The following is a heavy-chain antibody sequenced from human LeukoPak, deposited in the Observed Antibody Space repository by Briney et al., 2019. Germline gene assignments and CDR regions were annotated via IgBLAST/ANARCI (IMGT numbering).Heavy chain of an antibody. CDR2: IYYSGST. Sequence: KPSETLSLTCTASGGSISSYYWSWIRQPPGKGLEWIGYIYYSGSTNYNPSLKSRVTISVDTSKNQFSLKLSSVTAADTAVYYCARTGYFSGWYFARNDAFDIWGQGTMVTVSS. CDR1: GGSISSYY. J-gene: IGHJ3*02. D-gene: IGHD6-19*01. CDR3: ARTGYFSGWYFARNDAFDI. V-gene: IGHV4-59*01.